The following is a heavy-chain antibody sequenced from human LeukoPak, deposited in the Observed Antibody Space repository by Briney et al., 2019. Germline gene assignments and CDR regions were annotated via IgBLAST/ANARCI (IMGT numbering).Heavy chain of an antibody. CDR1: GFTFSSYS. V-gene: IGHV3-21*05. Sequence: PGGSLRLSCAASGFTFSSYSMNWVRQAPGRGLEWVSYISSDSSHIYYADSVKGRFTISRDNAKNSLYLQMYSLRVEDTAVYYCAGYCSTTSCRDVDYWGQGTLVTVSS. D-gene: IGHD2-2*01. CDR2: ISSDSSHI. J-gene: IGHJ4*02. CDR3: AGYCSTTSCRDVDY.